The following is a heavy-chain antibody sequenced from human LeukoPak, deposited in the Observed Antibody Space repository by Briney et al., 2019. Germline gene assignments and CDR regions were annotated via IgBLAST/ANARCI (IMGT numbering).Heavy chain of an antibody. CDR1: GFTFSSYA. J-gene: IGHJ4*02. CDR3: VRDADFYKGDY. V-gene: IGHV3-23*01. Sequence: PGGSLRLSCAASGFTFSSYAMSWVRQAPGKGLEWVSAISGSGGSTYYADSVKGRFTISRDNAQNSLYLQMSGLRAEDTAMYYCVRDADFYKGDYWGQGTLVTVSS. D-gene: IGHD5-24*01. CDR2: ISGSGGST.